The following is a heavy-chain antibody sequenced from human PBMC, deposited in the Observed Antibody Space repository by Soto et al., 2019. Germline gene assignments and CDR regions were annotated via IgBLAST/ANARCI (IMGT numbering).Heavy chain of an antibody. CDR2: IYYSGST. CDR1: GGSISSGGYY. CDR3: ASRGYSYGFSLGMDV. J-gene: IGHJ6*02. V-gene: IGHV4-31*03. D-gene: IGHD5-18*01. Sequence: SETLSLTCTVSGGSISSGGYYWSWTRQHPGKGLEWIGYIYYSGSTYYNPSLKSRVTISVDTSKNQFSLKLSSVTAADTAVYYCASRGYSYGFSLGMDVWGQGTTVTVSS.